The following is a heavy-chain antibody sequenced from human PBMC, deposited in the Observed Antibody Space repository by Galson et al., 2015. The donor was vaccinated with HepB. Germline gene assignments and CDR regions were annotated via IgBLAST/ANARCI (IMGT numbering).Heavy chain of an antibody. CDR1: GGSISSGDYY. Sequence: TLSLTCTVSGGSISSGDYYWSWIRQPPGKGLEWIGYIYYSGSTYYNPSLKSRVTISVDTSKNQFSLKLSSVTAADTAVYYCARVGHIAARPIYYYYGMDVWGQGTTVTVSS. CDR2: IYYSGST. D-gene: IGHD6-6*01. CDR3: ARVGHIAARPIYYYYGMDV. V-gene: IGHV4-30-4*01. J-gene: IGHJ6*02.